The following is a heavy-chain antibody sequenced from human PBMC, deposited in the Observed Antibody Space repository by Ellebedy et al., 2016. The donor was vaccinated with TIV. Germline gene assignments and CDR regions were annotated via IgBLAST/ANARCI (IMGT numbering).Heavy chain of an antibody. V-gene: IGHV3-30*04. J-gene: IGHJ5*02. D-gene: IGHD2-21*02. CDR1: GFTFSRYE. Sequence: PGGPLRLSCAASGFTFSRYEIHWLRQSAGKGLEWLAVISPDGSRKDYADSVQGRFIVSRDNSENTLSLQMNYLRPEDTAVYYCSTLCLRDCLSRFDPWGQGTLVTVSS. CDR2: ISPDGSRK. CDR3: STLCLRDCLSRFDP.